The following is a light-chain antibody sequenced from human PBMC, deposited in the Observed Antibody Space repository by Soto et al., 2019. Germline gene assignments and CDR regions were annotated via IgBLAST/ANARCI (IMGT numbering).Light chain of an antibody. CDR2: DAS. Sequence: EKVMTQSPATLSVSPGGRATLSCRASQSVGSTLAWYQQKPGQPSRLLIYDASTRATGIPARFSGSGSGTEFTLTISSLQSEDFAVYYCQQYNTWPRTFGQGTKVDIK. CDR1: QSVGST. V-gene: IGKV3-15*01. J-gene: IGKJ1*01. CDR3: QQYNTWPRT.